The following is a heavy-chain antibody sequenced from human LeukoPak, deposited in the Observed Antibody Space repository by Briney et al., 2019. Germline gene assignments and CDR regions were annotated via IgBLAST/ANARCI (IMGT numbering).Heavy chain of an antibody. Sequence: PGGSLRLSCAASGFTFSTYTMNWVRQAPGKGLEWVSSISSSSYIAYSDSVKGRFTISRDNAKNSLYLQMNSLRAEDTAVFYCARGQWPDFWGQGTLLIVSS. V-gene: IGHV3-21*01. CDR2: ISSSSYI. D-gene: IGHD6-19*01. CDR3: ARGQWPDF. CDR1: GFTFSTYT. J-gene: IGHJ4*02.